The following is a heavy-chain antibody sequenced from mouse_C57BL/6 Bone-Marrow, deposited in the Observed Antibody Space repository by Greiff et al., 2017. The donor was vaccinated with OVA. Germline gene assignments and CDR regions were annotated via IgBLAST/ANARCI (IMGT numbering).Heavy chain of an antibody. V-gene: IGHV1-55*01. CDR2: IYPGSGST. Sequence: QVQLQQPGAELVKPGASVKMSCKASGYTFTSYWITWVKQRPGQGLEWIGDIYPGSGSTNYNEKFKSKATLTVDTASSTAYMQLSSLTSEDSAVYYCARRYYGSSYWYFDVCGTGTTVTDSS. CDR3: ARRYYGSSYWYFDV. J-gene: IGHJ1*03. D-gene: IGHD1-1*01. CDR1: GYTFTSYW.